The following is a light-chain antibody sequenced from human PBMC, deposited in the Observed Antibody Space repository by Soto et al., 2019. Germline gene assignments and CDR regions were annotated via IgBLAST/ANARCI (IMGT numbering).Light chain of an antibody. J-gene: IGKJ5*01. CDR1: QSVSSSY. Sequence: EIVLTQSPGTLSLSPGERVTLSCRASQSVSSSYLAWYQQKLGQAPRLLIYGASTRATGIPDRFSGSGSGTDFTLTISRLEPEDFVVYYCQQYGNSPLTFGQGTRLEIK. CDR2: GAS. CDR3: QQYGNSPLT. V-gene: IGKV3-20*01.